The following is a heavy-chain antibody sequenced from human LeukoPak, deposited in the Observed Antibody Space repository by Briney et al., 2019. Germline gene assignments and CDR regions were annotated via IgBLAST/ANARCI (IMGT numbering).Heavy chain of an antibody. Sequence: GGSLRLSCAASGFTFSSYAMSWVRQAPGKGLEWVSAISGSGGSTYYADSVKGRFTISRDNSKNTLYLQMNSLRAEDTAVYYRAKCSSGYSSSWSDYWGQGTLVTVSS. CDR1: GFTFSSYA. J-gene: IGHJ4*02. CDR3: AKCSSGYSSSWSDY. D-gene: IGHD6-13*01. V-gene: IGHV3-23*01. CDR2: ISGSGGST.